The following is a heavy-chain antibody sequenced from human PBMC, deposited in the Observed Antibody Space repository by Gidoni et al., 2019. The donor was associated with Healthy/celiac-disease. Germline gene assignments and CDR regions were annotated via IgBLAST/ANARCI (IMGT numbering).Heavy chain of an antibody. D-gene: IGHD1-1*01. J-gene: IGHJ5*02. V-gene: IGHV4-34*01. CDR2: INHSGST. CDR3: ASSSTGMNERGWVGFDP. CDR1: GGSFRVYY. Sequence: QVQLQQWGAGLLKPSETLSLTCAVYGGSFRVYYWSWIRQPPGKGLEWIGEINHSGSTNYNPSLKSRVTISVDTSKNQFSLKLSSVTAADTAVYYCASSSTGMNERGWVGFDPWGQGTLVTVSS.